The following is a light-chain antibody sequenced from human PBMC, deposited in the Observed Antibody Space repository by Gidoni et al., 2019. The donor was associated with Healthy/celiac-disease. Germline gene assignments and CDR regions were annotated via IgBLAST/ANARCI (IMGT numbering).Light chain of an antibody. J-gene: IGLJ1*01. CDR3: QSYDSSLSALYV. Sequence: SVLAQPPSVSAAPGQRVTISCTGSSSNIGAGYDVHWYQQLPGTAPKLPIYVNSNRPSWVPDRFSGSKSGTSAYMAITGLQAEDEADYSCQSYDSSLSALYVFGTGTKVTVL. CDR2: VNS. CDR1: SSNIGAGYD. V-gene: IGLV1-40*01.